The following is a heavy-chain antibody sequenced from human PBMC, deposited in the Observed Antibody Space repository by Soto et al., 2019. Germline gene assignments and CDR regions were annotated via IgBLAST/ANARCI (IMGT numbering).Heavy chain of an antibody. V-gene: IGHV4-59*08. J-gene: IGHJ1*01. CDR2: IDYTASP. CDR1: GFTFSSYA. Sequence: SGGSLRLSCAASGFTFSSYAMSWLRQSPGKGLEWIGYIDYTASPNYNASLKSRVTMSVDTSKNQFSLKLTSVTAADTAVYYCARHIRVCSSGNCWSEQYFQPWGQGTLVTVSS. D-gene: IGHD2-2*01. CDR3: ARHIRVCSSGNCWSEQYFQP.